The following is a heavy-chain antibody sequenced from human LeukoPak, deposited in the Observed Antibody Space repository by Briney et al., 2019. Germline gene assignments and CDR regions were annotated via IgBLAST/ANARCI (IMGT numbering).Heavy chain of an antibody. CDR2: ISGSGGST. D-gene: IGHD3-22*01. Sequence: GGSLRLSCAASGFTFSKYGMSWVRQAPGKGLEWVSGISGSGGSTYYADSVKGRFTISRDNSKNTLYLQMNSLKTEDTAVYYCTTEYNFNYYDSSGYYYWGQGTLVTVSS. CDR1: GFTFSKYG. V-gene: IGHV3-23*01. J-gene: IGHJ4*02. CDR3: TTEYNFNYYDSSGYYY.